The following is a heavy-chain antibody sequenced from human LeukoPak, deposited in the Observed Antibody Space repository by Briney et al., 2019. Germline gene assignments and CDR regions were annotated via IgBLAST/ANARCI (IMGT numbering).Heavy chain of an antibody. CDR1: GFTFSSYW. V-gene: IGHV3-7*01. J-gene: IGHJ6*02. CDR2: IKQDGSEK. D-gene: IGHD2-2*01. CDR3: ARGSYCSSTSCYDYNYYGMDV. Sequence: GGSLRLSCAASGFTFSSYWMSWVRQAPGKGLEWVANIKQDGSEKYYVDSVKGRFTISRDNAKNSLYLQMNSLRAEDTAVYYCARGSYCSSTSCYDYNYYGMDVWGQGTTVTVSS.